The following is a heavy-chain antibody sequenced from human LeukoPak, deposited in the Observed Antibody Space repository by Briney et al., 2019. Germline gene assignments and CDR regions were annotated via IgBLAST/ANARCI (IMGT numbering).Heavy chain of an antibody. CDR2: ITSNGGST. CDR1: GFTFSSYA. V-gene: IGHV3-64D*06. Sequence: GGSPRLSCSASGFTFSSYAMHWVRQAPGKGLEYVSAITSNGGSTYYADSVKGRFTISRDNSKNTLYLQMSSLRAEDTAVYYCVKGYCSGDSCYWYFDLWGRGTPVTVSS. D-gene: IGHD2-15*01. J-gene: IGHJ2*01. CDR3: VKGYCSGDSCYWYFDL.